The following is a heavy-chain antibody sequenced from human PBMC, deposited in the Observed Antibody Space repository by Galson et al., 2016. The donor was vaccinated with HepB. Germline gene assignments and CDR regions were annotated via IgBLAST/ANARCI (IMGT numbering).Heavy chain of an antibody. CDR1: GGSISSYY. CDR2: IYYSGST. CDR3: VTGVSSSGSWFDP. Sequence: SETLSLTCTVSGGSISSYYWSWIRQPPGKGLEWIGYIYYSGSTNYNPSLKSRATISVDTSKNHFSLKLRSVTAADTAVYFCVTGVSSSGSWFDPWGQGTLVTVSS. D-gene: IGHD3-22*01. V-gene: IGHV4-59*12. J-gene: IGHJ5*02.